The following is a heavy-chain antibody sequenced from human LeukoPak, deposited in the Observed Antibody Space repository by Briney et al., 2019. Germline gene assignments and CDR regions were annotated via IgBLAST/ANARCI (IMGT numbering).Heavy chain of an antibody. CDR1: GFTFSSYA. V-gene: IGHV3-23*01. D-gene: IGHD3-3*01. CDR2: ISGSGGST. CDR3: AKEIFGVVWAPIDY. J-gene: IGHJ4*02. Sequence: GGSLRLSCAASGFTFSSYAMSWVRQAPGPGLELVSAISGSGGSTYYADSVKGRFTISRDNSKNTLYLQMNSLRAEDTAVYYCAKEIFGVVWAPIDYWGQGTLVTVSS.